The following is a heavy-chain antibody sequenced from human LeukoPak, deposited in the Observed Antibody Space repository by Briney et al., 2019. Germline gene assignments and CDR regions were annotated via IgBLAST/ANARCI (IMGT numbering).Heavy chain of an antibody. D-gene: IGHD2-2*03. CDR1: GFTFGDYA. CDR3: ARDFGYCTSTTCPEDYFYFYMDV. Sequence: GGSLRLSCAASGFTFGDYAINWVRQAPGKGLEWVSSITSSSRYIFYADSLKGRFTISRDNAKNSLYLQMNSLRAEDTAVYYCARDFGYCTSTTCPEDYFYFYMDVWGKGTTVTVSS. J-gene: IGHJ6*03. CDR2: ITSSSRYI. V-gene: IGHV3-21*01.